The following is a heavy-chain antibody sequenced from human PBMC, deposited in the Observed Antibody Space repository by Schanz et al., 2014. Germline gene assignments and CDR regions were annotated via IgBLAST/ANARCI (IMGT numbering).Heavy chain of an antibody. V-gene: IGHV1-2*06. CDR1: GRTFIVYH. Sequence: QVQLVQSGAEAKKPGASMKVSCKASGRTFIVYHVLHLARQAPRQGLEWMGRISPNRGDTHSAQKLQGRVTMTWDRSISTANMELSRLRSADTAVYYCARENKDYDSILNKFFHYGLDLWGQGTTVTVSS. CDR2: ISPNRGDT. J-gene: IGHJ6*02. D-gene: IGHD3-3*02. CDR3: ARENKDYDSILNKFFHYGLDL.